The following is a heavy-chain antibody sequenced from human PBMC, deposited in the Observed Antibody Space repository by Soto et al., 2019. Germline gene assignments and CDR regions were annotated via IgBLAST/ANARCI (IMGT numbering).Heavy chain of an antibody. CDR2: VFHTGNT. CDR3: ARKAWVRFDY. D-gene: IGHD7-27*01. V-gene: IGHV4-4*02. J-gene: IGHJ4*02. CDR1: GDSMTRSVW. Sequence: QVQMQESGPGLVKPSGTLSLTCTVSGDSMTRSVWWTWVRQPPGKGLEWIGEVFHTGNTNYNPSLKSRVTMSVDESTNEFSLKVTSVTAADTAIYYCARKAWVRFDYWGQGALVTVSS.